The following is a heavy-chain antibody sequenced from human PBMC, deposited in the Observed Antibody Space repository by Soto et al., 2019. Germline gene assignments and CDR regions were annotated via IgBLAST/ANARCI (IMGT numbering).Heavy chain of an antibody. D-gene: IGHD1-26*01. CDR2: IYYSGST. J-gene: IGHJ5*02. CDR1: GGSISSYY. CDR3: ARSLYSGSYTNWFDP. V-gene: IGHV4-59*01. Sequence: SETMSLTCTVAGGSISSYYWSWIRQHPGKGLEYIGYIYYSGSTNYNPSLKSRVTISVDTSKKQFPLKLSSVTAADTAVYYCARSLYSGSYTNWFDPWGQGTLVTVSS.